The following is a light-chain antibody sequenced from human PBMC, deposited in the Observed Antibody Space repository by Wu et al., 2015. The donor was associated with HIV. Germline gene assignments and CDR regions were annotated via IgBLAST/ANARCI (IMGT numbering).Light chain of an antibody. J-gene: IGKJ5*01. V-gene: IGKV1-33*01. CDR3: QQYDNLPIT. CDR2: DAS. Sequence: ASVGDRVTITCQASHDVSNYLSWYQHKPGKAPKLLIYDASNLETGVPSRFSGSGSGTDFSFTISSLQPEDFATYYCQQYDNLPITFGQGTRLEIK. CDR1: HDVSNY.